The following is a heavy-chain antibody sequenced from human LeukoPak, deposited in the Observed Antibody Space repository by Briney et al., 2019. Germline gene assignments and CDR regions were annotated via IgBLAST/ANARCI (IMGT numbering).Heavy chain of an antibody. V-gene: IGHV3-7*03. CDR3: ARRAGAYSHPYDY. CDR1: GFAFSSYW. J-gene: IGHJ4*02. D-gene: IGHD4/OR15-4a*01. Sequence: GGSLRLSCVASGFAFSSYWMNWVRQAPGKGLEWVANIKQDGSEKYYVDSVKGRFTISRDNSKNTLYLQMNSLRAEDTAVYYCARRAGAYSHPYDYWGQGTLVTVSS. CDR2: IKQDGSEK.